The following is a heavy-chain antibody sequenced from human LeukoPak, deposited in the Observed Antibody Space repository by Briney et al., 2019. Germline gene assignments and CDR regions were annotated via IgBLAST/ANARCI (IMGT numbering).Heavy chain of an antibody. Sequence: GGSLRLSCAASGFTFSNAWMSWVRQAPGKGLEWVGRIKSKTDGGTTDYAAPVKGGFTISRDDSKNTLYLQMNSLKTEDTAVYYCTTGFTPTYYDFWSGFDYWGQGTLVTVSS. V-gene: IGHV3-15*01. CDR1: GFTFSNAW. CDR2: IKSKTDGGTT. D-gene: IGHD3-3*01. CDR3: TTGFTPTYYDFWSGFDY. J-gene: IGHJ4*02.